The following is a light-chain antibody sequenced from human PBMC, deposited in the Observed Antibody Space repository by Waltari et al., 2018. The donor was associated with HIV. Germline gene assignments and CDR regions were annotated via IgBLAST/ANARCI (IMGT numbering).Light chain of an antibody. CDR1: TSNIGNDY. V-gene: IGLV1-51*01. CDR3: GTWDRSLSAAV. CDR2: DNK. J-gene: IGLJ3*02. Sequence: QSVLTQPPSVSAAPGQKVTISCSGSTSNIGNDYVSWYQHVPGAAPRLLIYDNKKRPTGIPARFSGSRSGTSATLGITGRQTGDEAHYYGGTWDRSLSAAVFGGGTKLTVL.